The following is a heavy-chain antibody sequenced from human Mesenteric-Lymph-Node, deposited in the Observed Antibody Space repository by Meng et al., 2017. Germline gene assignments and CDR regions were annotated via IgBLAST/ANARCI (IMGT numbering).Heavy chain of an antibody. D-gene: IGHD2-2*03. CDR1: GYTFTGYY. CDR3: ARVLIGWATSDY. Sequence: QVRLVRSGAEVKRPGASVKVSCTAYGYTFTGYYMHWVRQAPGQGLEWMGRINPNSGGTNYAQKFQGRVTMTRDTSISTAYMELSRLRSDDTAVYYCARVLIGWATSDYWGQGTLVTVSS. J-gene: IGHJ4*02. V-gene: IGHV1-2*06. CDR2: INPNSGGT.